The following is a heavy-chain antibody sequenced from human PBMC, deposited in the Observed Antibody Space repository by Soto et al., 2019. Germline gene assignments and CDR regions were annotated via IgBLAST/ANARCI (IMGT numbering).Heavy chain of an antibody. Sequence: SVKVSCKASGGTFSTYAIDWVRQAPGQGLEWMGGIIPLFGTAKYAQNFQGRITITADESTNTAYMELRSLRSQDTAVYYCARGVHYDSSGYYYFYWGQGPLVTVSS. J-gene: IGHJ4*02. CDR2: IIPLFGTA. D-gene: IGHD3-22*01. V-gene: IGHV1-69*13. CDR1: GGTFSTYA. CDR3: ARGVHYDSSGYYYFY.